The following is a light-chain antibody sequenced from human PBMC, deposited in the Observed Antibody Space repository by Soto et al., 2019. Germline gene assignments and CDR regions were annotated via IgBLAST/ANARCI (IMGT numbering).Light chain of an antibody. Sequence: QSVLTQPPSVSGAPGQRVTISCTGSSSNIGAGYDVHWYQQLPGTAPKLLIYGNSNRPSGVPDRFSGSKSGTSASLAITGLQAEDEADYYCQSYDSSLSLDVFGTGTK. CDR3: QSYDSSLSLDV. CDR1: SSNIGAGYD. CDR2: GNS. J-gene: IGLJ1*01. V-gene: IGLV1-40*01.